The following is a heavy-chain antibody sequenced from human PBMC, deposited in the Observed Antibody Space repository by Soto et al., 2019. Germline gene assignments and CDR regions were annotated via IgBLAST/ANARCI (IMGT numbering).Heavy chain of an antibody. Sequence: QLQLQESGPGLVKPSETLSLTCTVSGGSISSSSYYWGWIRQPPGKGLEWLGSIYYSGSTYYNPSLKSRVTISVDTSKNQFSLKLSSVTAADTAVYYCARWAVAGTDFGYWGQGTLVTLFS. CDR3: ARWAVAGTDFGY. CDR1: GGSISSSSYY. CDR2: IYYSGST. J-gene: IGHJ4*02. D-gene: IGHD6-19*01. V-gene: IGHV4-39*01.